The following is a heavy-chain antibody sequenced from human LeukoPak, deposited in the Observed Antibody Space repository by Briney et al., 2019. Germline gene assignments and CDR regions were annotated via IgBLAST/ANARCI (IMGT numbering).Heavy chain of an antibody. CDR3: SKWGDYDVLTGYYDSDF. D-gene: IGHD3-9*01. CDR2: IVGSGGST. J-gene: IGHJ4*02. V-gene: IGHV3-23*01. Sequence: PGASLRLSCAASGFTFSNYAMSWVRQAPGKGLEWVSAIVGSGGSTYYADSVKGRFSISRDNSKNTLFLQMNSLRVEDTALYYCSKWGDYDVLTGYYDSDFWGQGTLVTVFS. CDR1: GFTFSNYA.